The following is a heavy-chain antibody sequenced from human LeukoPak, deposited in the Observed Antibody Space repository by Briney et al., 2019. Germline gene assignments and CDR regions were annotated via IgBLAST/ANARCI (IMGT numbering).Heavy chain of an antibody. J-gene: IGHJ4*02. Sequence: SETLSLTCTVSGVSISTYYWSWIRQPPGKGLEWIGDIYSSGTTNYNPSLKSRVTISIDTSKNEFSLRLTSVTAADTAVYYCAREANYYGSGSYFEGTFDYWGQGSLVTVSS. V-gene: IGHV4-59*01. CDR2: IYSSGTT. CDR1: GVSISTYY. CDR3: AREANYYGSGSYFEGTFDY. D-gene: IGHD3-10*01.